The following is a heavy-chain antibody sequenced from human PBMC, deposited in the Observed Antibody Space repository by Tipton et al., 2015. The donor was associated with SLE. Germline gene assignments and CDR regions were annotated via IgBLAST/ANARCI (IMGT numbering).Heavy chain of an antibody. CDR2: IKSKTDGGTT. CDR1: GFTFSNAW. V-gene: IGHV3-15*01. J-gene: IGHJ4*02. D-gene: IGHD3-16*01. Sequence: GSLRLSCAASGFTFSNAWMSWVRQAPGKGLEWVGRIKSKTDGGTTDYAAPVKGRFTISRDNAKNSLYLQMNSLRAEDTAVYYCGCLGDRAGWGQGTLVTVSS. CDR3: GCLGDRAG.